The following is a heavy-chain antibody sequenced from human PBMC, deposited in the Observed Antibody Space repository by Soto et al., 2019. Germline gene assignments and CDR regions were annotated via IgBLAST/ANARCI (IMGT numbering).Heavy chain of an antibody. CDR2: FDPEDGET. J-gene: IGHJ4*02. D-gene: IGHD5-18*01. V-gene: IGHV1-24*01. Sequence: ASVKVSCKVSGYTLTELSIHWVRQAPGKGLEWMGGFDPEDGETIYAQKFQGRVTMTEDTSTNTAYMELSSLRSEDTAVYYGATAGQLNSYGLYWSQGTLVTVSS. CDR3: ATAGQLNSYGLY. CDR1: GYTLTELS.